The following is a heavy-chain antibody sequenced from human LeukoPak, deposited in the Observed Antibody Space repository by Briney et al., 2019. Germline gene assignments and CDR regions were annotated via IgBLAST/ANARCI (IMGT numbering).Heavy chain of an antibody. Sequence: PSETLSLTCTVSGGSISSRPYYWGWVRQPPGKGLEWIGTISYSGTTYYSPSLKSRVTISLDASKNQFSLKLSSVTAADTAIYYCARDFSSSSTVYYYYYMDVWGKGTTVTVSS. D-gene: IGHD6-6*01. J-gene: IGHJ6*03. CDR3: ARDFSSSSTVYYYYYMDV. V-gene: IGHV4-39*07. CDR1: GGSISSRPYY. CDR2: ISYSGTT.